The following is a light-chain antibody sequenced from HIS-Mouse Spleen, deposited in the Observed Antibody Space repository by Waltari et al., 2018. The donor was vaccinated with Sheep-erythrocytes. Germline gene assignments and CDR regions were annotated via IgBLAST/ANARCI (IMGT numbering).Light chain of an antibody. CDR1: QSLLHSNGYNY. V-gene: IGKV2-28*01. CDR3: MQALQTPIFT. J-gene: IGKJ3*01. Sequence: DIVMTQSPLSLPVTPGEPASISCRSSQSLLHSNGYNYLDCYLQKPGKSPQLLIYLGYNRASRVPDRFSGSGSGTDVTLKISRVEAEDVEVYYCMQALQTPIFTFGPGTKVDIK. CDR2: LGY.